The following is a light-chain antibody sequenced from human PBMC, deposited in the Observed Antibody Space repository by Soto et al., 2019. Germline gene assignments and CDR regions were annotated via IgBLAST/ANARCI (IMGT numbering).Light chain of an antibody. J-gene: IGKJ1*01. Sequence: DIQMTQSPSSLSASVGDRVTITCRASQSISTYLNWYQHKPGKAPKVLIYAVSSLQSGVPSRFSGSGSGTDFTLTITSLQPEDSATYYCQHSYGTPRTFGPGTKVEIK. CDR2: AVS. CDR1: QSISTY. CDR3: QHSYGTPRT. V-gene: IGKV1-39*01.